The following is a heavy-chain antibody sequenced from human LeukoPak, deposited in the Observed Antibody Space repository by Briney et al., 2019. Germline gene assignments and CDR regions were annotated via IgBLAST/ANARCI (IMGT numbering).Heavy chain of an antibody. CDR2: IYTSGST. J-gene: IGHJ4*02. V-gene: IGHV4-4*07. Sequence: SETLSLTCTVSGGSISSYHWSWIRQPAGKGLEWIGRIYTSGSTNYNPSLKSRVTMSVDTSKNQFSLKLSSVTAADTAVYYCARSPVRLGVYYFDYWGQGTLVTVSS. CDR3: ARSPVRLGVYYFDY. D-gene: IGHD3-16*01. CDR1: GGSISSYH.